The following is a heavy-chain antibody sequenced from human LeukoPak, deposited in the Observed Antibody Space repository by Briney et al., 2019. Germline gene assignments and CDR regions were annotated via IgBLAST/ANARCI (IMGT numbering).Heavy chain of an antibody. V-gene: IGHV3-9*02. Sequence: PGGSLRLSCAASGFTSDDHAMHWVRQASGKGLEWVAGIMWRSGSTGYADSVKGRFTISRDNAKNSLYLQMNSLRVEDTALYYCAKDLTPGGADVWGQGTTVTVSS. D-gene: IGHD1-14*01. J-gene: IGHJ6*02. CDR2: IMWRSGST. CDR1: GFTSDDHA. CDR3: AKDLTPGGADV.